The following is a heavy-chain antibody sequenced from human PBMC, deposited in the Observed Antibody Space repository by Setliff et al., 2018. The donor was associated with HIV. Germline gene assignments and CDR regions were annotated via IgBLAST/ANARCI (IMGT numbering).Heavy chain of an antibody. Sequence: LSLTCAVYGGSFSGHQWSWIRQPPGKGLEWIGRIYTSGSTDYNPSLKSRLTISVDTPKNQFSLKLSSVTAADTAVYYCASHQHNFTGYYYYYYYMAVWGRGTMVTVSS. D-gene: IGHD3-9*01. J-gene: IGHJ6*03. CDR2: IYTSGST. V-gene: IGHV4-59*10. CDR3: ASHQHNFTGYYYYYYYMAV. CDR1: GGSFSGHQ.